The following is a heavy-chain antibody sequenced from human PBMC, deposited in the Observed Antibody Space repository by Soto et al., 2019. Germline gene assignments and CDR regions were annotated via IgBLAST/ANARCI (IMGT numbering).Heavy chain of an antibody. D-gene: IGHD6-19*01. CDR2: IWYDGSNK. J-gene: IGHJ6*02. V-gene: IGHV3-33*01. CDR3: ARDMRGSSSGWYGDYYYYGMDV. Sequence: PGGSLRLSCAASGFTFSSYGMHWVRQAPGKGLEWVAVIWYDGSNKYYADSVKGRFTISRDNSKNTLDLQMNSLRAEDTAVYYCARDMRGSSSGWYGDYYYYGMDVWGQGTTVTVSS. CDR1: GFTFSSYG.